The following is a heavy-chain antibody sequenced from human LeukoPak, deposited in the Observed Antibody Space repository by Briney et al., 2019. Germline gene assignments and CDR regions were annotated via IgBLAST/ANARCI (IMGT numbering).Heavy chain of an antibody. Sequence: SETLSLTCTVSGGSISSYYWSWIRQPPGKGLEWIGYIHYSGSTNYNPSLKSRVTISVDTSKNQFTLKLSSVTAADTAVYYCARVQVVPAATRDYYYYYGMDVWGQGTTVTVSS. J-gene: IGHJ6*02. V-gene: IGHV4-59*01. CDR2: IHYSGST. CDR3: ARVQVVPAATRDYYYYYGMDV. D-gene: IGHD2-2*01. CDR1: GGSISSYY.